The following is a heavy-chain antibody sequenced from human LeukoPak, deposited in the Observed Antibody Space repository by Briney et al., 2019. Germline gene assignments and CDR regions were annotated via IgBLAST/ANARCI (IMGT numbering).Heavy chain of an antibody. CDR2: INGDGSGT. CDR1: GFTFSSYW. J-gene: IGHJ3*02. Sequence: GGSLRLSCAASGFTFSSYWMHWVRQAPGKGLVWVSRINGDGSGTSYADSVKGRFTVSRDNAKSTLYLQMNSLRAEDMAVYYCSSGDAHAFDIWGQGTMVTVSS. D-gene: IGHD3-10*01. CDR3: SSGDAHAFDI. V-gene: IGHV3-74*01.